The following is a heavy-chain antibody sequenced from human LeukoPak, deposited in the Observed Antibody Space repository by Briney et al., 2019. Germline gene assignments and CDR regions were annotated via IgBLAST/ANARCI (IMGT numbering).Heavy chain of an antibody. V-gene: IGHV4-38-2*02. J-gene: IGHJ5*02. CDR3: ARDRIAVADPPNWFDP. CDR1: GYSISRGYY. CDR2: IYYSGNT. Sequence: SETLSLTCTVSGYSISRGYYWAWIRQPPGKGLEWIGSIYYSGNTYYNPSLNSRVTISLDTSKNQFSLKLSSVTAADTAVYYCARDRIAVADPPNWFDPWGQGTLVTVSS. D-gene: IGHD6-19*01.